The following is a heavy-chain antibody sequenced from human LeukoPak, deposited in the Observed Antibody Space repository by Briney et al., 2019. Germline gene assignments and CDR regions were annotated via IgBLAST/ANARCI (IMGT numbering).Heavy chain of an antibody. CDR3: AKDLYSSSWYDTQGDY. CDR2: ISGSGGGT. Sequence: GGSLRLSCAASGFTFSSYAMSWVRQAPGKGLEWVSAISGSGGGTYYADSVKGRFTISRDNSKNTLYLQMNSLRAEDTAVYCCAKDLYSSSWYDTQGDYWGQGTLVTVSS. J-gene: IGHJ4*02. V-gene: IGHV3-23*01. CDR1: GFTFSSYA. D-gene: IGHD6-13*01.